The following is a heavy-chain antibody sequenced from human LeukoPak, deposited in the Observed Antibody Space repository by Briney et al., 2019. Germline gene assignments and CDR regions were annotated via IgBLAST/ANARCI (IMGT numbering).Heavy chain of an antibody. CDR2: ISAYYGNT. CDR3: ARAIHDYGDH. Sequence: GASVKVSCKASGYSFTSYGISWVRQAPGQGLEWMGWISAYYGNTNYAQKLQGRVTMTTDTSTNTAYMELRSLRSDDTAVYYCARAIHDYGDHWGQGTLVTVSS. CDR1: GYSFTSYG. J-gene: IGHJ4*02. V-gene: IGHV1-18*04.